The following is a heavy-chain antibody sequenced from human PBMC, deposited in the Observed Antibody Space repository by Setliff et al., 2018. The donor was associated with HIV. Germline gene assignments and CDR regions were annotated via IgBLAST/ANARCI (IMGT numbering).Heavy chain of an antibody. J-gene: IGHJ4*02. D-gene: IGHD3-10*01. CDR1: GGSINSGSYY. Sequence: SETLSLTCTVSGGSINSGSYYWSWIRQPAGKGLEWIGHIYASRSTNYNPSLKSRVAISADTSTNQFSLKLSSMTAADTAVYYCARGGEGEFLWFGNFSYYIDYWGQGTLVTVSS. V-gene: IGHV4-61*09. CDR3: ARGGEGEFLWFGNFSYYIDY. CDR2: IYASRST.